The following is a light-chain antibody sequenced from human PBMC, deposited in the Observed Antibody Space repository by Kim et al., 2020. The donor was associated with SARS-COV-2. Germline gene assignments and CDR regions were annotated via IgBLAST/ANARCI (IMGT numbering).Light chain of an antibody. Sequence: PGERATLSGRASQTTGISLDWYQHKLGQAPRLLIYDAANRAAGIPDRFSCGGSGTDFTLTISSLEPEDFAIYYCQQRNNLPPAVTFGGGTKVDIK. J-gene: IGKJ4*01. CDR3: QQRNNLPPAVT. V-gene: IGKV3-11*01. CDR2: DAA. CDR1: QTTGIS.